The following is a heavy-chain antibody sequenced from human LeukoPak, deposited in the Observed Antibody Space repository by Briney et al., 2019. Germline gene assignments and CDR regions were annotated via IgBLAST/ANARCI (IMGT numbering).Heavy chain of an antibody. CDR3: ASATIFGVVMTYYYYMDV. Sequence: GGSLRLSCAASGFTFSRYAMSWVRQAPGRGGEWVSAICGSGGRTYSADSVKGRFTISRDNSKNTLYLQMNSLRAEDTAVYYCASATIFGVVMTYYYYMDVWGKGTTVTVSS. CDR2: ICGSGGRT. CDR1: GFTFSRYA. J-gene: IGHJ6*03. V-gene: IGHV3-23*01. D-gene: IGHD3-3*01.